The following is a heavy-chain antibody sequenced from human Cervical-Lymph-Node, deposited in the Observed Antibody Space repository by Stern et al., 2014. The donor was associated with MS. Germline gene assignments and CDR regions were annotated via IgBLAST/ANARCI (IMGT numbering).Heavy chain of an antibody. V-gene: IGHV1-46*01. CDR2: INPSGCST. CDR3: ARGSSGWPSGMDV. D-gene: IGHD6-19*01. J-gene: IGHJ6*02. Sequence: QVQLVQSGAEVKKPGASVKVSCKASGYTFTSYYLHWVRQAPGQGLEWMGIINPSGCSTSYAKKFQGRGTMTRDTSTSTVYMELSSLRSEDTAVYYCARGSSGWPSGMDVWGQGTTVTVSS. CDR1: GYTFTSYY.